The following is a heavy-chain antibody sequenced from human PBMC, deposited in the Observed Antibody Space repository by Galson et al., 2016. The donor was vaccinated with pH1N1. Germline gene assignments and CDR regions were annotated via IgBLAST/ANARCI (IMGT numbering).Heavy chain of an antibody. V-gene: IGHV3-30*04. Sequence: SPRLSCAASGFPFSSYAMHWVRQAPGKGLAWVAVVSYDGKNKYLADSVKGRFTISRDNSKNTVYLQMNSLGPDDTAVYYCARPDYVDVDLKDWYFNLWGRGTLVTVSS. J-gene: IGHJ2*01. CDR3: ARPDYVDVDLKDWYFNL. D-gene: IGHD3-10*02. CDR2: VSYDGKNK. CDR1: GFPFSSYA.